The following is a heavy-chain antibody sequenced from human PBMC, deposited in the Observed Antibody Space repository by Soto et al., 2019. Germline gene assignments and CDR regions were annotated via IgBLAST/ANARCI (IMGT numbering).Heavy chain of an antibody. CDR3: ARSHYYDFWSGYSYFDY. D-gene: IGHD3-3*01. V-gene: IGHV1-69*13. Sequence: GASVKVSFKSSGGTFSRYAISWVRQAPGQGLEWMGGIIPIFGTANYAQKFQGRVTITADESTSTAYMELSSLRSEDTAVYYCARSHYYDFWSGYSYFDYWGQGTLVTVSS. CDR2: IIPIFGTA. J-gene: IGHJ4*02. CDR1: GGTFSRYA.